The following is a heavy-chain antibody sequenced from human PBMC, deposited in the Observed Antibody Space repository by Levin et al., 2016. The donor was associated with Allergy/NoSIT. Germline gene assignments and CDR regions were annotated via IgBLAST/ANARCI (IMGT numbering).Heavy chain of an antibody. J-gene: IGHJ5*02. CDR3: ASTLTTLRRGCFDP. Sequence: WIRQPPGKGLEWIGYIYYSGSTYYNPSLKSRVTISVDTSKNQFSLKLSSVTAADTAVYYCASTLTTLRRGCFDPWGQGTLVTVSS. D-gene: IGHD4-11*01. V-gene: IGHV4-31*02. CDR2: IYYSGST.